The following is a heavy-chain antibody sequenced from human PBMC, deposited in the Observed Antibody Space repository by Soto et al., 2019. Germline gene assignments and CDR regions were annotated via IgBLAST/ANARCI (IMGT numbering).Heavy chain of an antibody. J-gene: IGHJ6*02. D-gene: IGHD5-18*01. CDR2: IYYSGST. CDR3: ARHSDTAGLYYYYGMDV. Sequence: SETLSLTCTVSGGSISSSSYYWGWIRQPPGKGLEWIGSIYYSGSTYYNPSLKSRVTISVDTSKNQFSLKLSSVTAADTAVYYCARHSDTAGLYYYYGMDVWGQGTTVTVSS. V-gene: IGHV4-39*01. CDR1: GGSISSSSYY.